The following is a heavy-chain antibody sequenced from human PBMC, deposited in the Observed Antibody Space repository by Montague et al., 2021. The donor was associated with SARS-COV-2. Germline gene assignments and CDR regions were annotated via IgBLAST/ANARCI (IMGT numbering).Heavy chain of an antibody. J-gene: IGHJ4*02. CDR2: ISYDGSKR. V-gene: IGHV3-30*04. Sequence: SLRLSCAASGLTFNIYAMHWVRQAPGKGLEWVAVISYDGSKRYYADSVKGRFTVSRDNSKNTLYLQMNSLRADDTAVYYCARDYYYGSGSYFPYDYWGQGPLVTVSP. D-gene: IGHD3-10*01. CDR3: ARDYYYGSGSYFPYDY. CDR1: GLTFNIYA.